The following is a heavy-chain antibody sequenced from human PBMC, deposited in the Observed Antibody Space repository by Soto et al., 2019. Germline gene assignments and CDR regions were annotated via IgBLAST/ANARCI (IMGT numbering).Heavy chain of an antibody. J-gene: IGHJ3*02. D-gene: IGHD6-19*01. CDR3: ARDSSGWYVTESPSQGIFDI. CDR1: GFTFSSYG. Sequence: QVQLVESGGGVVQPGRSLRLSCAASGFTFSSYGMHWVRQAPGKGLEWVAVIWYDGSNKYYADSVKGRFTISRDNSKNTLYLQMNSLRAEDTAVYYCARDSSGWYVTESPSQGIFDIWGQGTMVTVSS. CDR2: IWYDGSNK. V-gene: IGHV3-33*01.